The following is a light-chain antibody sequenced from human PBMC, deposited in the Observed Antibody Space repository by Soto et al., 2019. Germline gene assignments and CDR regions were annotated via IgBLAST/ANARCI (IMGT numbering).Light chain of an antibody. CDR1: QSVSSN. J-gene: IGKJ1*01. Sequence: EIVMTQSPATLSVSPGERATLSCRASQSVSSNLAWYQQKPGQAPRLLIYGASTRGTGIPARFSGSGSGTEVTPTISSLQSEDFAVYYCQQYNNWPPWTFGQGTKVEIK. CDR2: GAS. V-gene: IGKV3-15*01. CDR3: QQYNNWPPWT.